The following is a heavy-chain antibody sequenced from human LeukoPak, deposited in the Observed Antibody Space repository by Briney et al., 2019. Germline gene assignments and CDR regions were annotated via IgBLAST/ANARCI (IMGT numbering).Heavy chain of an antibody. CDR1: GGSISSYY. CDR2: IYYSGST. Sequence: SETLSLTCTVSGGSISSYYWSWIRQPPWKGLEWIGYIYYSGSTNYNPSLKSRVTISVDTSKNQFSLKLSSVTAADTAVYYCARTADTAMVLGYWGQGTLVTVSS. D-gene: IGHD5-18*01. J-gene: IGHJ4*02. V-gene: IGHV4-59*08. CDR3: ARTADTAMVLGY.